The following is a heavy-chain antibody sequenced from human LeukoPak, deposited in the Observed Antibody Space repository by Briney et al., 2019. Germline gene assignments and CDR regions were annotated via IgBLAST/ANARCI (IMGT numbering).Heavy chain of an antibody. J-gene: IGHJ1*01. CDR3: AKAVAARSLYFQH. CDR1: GFTFSAYD. CDR2: ISGSGNTI. V-gene: IGHV3-11*01. D-gene: IGHD6-6*01. Sequence: GGSLRLSCAASGFTFSAYDMTWIRQAPGKGLEWLSFISGSGNTIYYADSVRGRFTISRDSAKNSLFLQMNSLRAEDTAVYYCAKAVAARSLYFQHWGQGTLVTVSS.